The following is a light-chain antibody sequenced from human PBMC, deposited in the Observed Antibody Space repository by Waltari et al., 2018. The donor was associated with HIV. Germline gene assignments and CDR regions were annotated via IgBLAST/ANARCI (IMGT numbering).Light chain of an antibody. V-gene: IGLV2-23*02. J-gene: IGLJ3*02. Sequence: QSALTQPASVSGSPGQSITMSCTGASGDVGTYNLVPWYQQHPGKAPKLVIYEVNKRPSGVSNRFSGSKSGNTASLTISGLQAEDEAHYFCCSFTGDSTWVFGGGTKLTVL. CDR1: SGDVGTYNL. CDR3: CSFTGDSTWV. CDR2: EVN.